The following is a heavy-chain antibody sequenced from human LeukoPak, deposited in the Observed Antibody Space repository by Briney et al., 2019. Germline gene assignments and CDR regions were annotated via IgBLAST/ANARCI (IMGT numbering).Heavy chain of an antibody. CDR1: GFTFSSYA. Sequence: GGSLRLSCAASGFTFSSYAMSWVRQAPGKGLEWVSAISGSGGSTYYADSVKGRFTISRDNSKNTLYLQMNSLRAEDTAVYYCAKHYSVAGNPRRYFDYWGQGTLVTVSS. CDR2: ISGSGGST. J-gene: IGHJ4*02. V-gene: IGHV3-23*01. D-gene: IGHD6-19*01. CDR3: AKHYSVAGNPRRYFDY.